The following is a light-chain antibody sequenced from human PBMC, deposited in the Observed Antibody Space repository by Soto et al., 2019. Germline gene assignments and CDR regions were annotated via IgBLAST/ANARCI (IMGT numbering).Light chain of an antibody. CDR3: QQVNSYPLT. V-gene: IGKV1-5*01. CDR1: QSISSW. J-gene: IGKJ4*01. CDR2: AAS. Sequence: DIQMTQSPSTLSASVGDRVTITCRASQSISSWLAWYQQTPGKAPKLLIYAASTLQSGVPSRFRGSGSGTEFTLTISRLQPEDFETYYCQQVNSYPLTFGGGTKVDIK.